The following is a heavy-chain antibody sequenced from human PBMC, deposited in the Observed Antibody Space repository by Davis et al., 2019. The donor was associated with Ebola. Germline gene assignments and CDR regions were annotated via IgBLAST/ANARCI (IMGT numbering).Heavy chain of an antibody. CDR2: IIPIFGTA. V-gene: IGHV1-69*13. CDR3: ARSGIFGVDNPYYYGMDV. D-gene: IGHD3-3*01. CDR1: GGTFSSYA. J-gene: IGHJ6*02. Sequence: SVKVSCKASGGTFSSYAISWVRQAPGQGLEWMGGIIPIFGTANYAQKFQGRVTITADESTSTAYMELSSLRSEDTAVYYCARSGIFGVDNPYYYGMDVWGQGTTVTVSS.